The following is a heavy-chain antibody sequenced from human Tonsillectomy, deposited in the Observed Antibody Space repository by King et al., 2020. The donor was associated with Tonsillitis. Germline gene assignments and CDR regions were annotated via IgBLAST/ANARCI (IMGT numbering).Heavy chain of an antibody. J-gene: IGHJ5*02. CDR3: ARASSVWSWRDP. Sequence: QLVQSGAEVKKPGSSVKVSCKASRDTFSSYAINWVRQAPGQGLEWMGGIIPIFTTTKYAQNFEGRITITADESTSTAYMTLNSLRSDDTAFYYCARASSVWSWRDPWGQGTLVTVSS. CDR1: RDTFSSYA. CDR2: IIPIFTTT. V-gene: IGHV1-69*12. D-gene: IGHD6-19*01.